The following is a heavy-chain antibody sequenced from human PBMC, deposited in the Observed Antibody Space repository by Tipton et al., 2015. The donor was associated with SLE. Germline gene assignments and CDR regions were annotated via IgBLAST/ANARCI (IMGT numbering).Heavy chain of an antibody. V-gene: IGHV3-30*02. CDR1: GFTFSNYG. CDR2: IRYDGSNK. CDR3: AKDSGSYYYGMDV. Sequence: SLRLSCAASGFTFSNYGMHWVRQAPGKGLEWVAFIRYDGSNKYYADSVKGRFTISRDNSKNTLYLQMNSLRAEDTAVYYCAKDSGSYYYGMDVWGQGTTVTVSS. J-gene: IGHJ6*02. D-gene: IGHD1-26*01.